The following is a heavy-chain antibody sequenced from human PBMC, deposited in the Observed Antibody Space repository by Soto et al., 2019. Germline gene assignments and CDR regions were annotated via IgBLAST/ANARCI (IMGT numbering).Heavy chain of an antibody. CDR2: ISSDVSYK. J-gene: IGHJ4*02. V-gene: IGHV3-30-3*01. D-gene: IGHD1-1*01. CDR1: GFTFATYA. CDR3: ARERTTTGSPHY. Sequence: GGSLRLSCAASGFTFATYAMHWVRQAPDKGLEWVAFISSDVSYKYYADSVKGRFTVSRDNSKNTLFLQMDSLRAEDTAVYYCARERTTTGSPHYWGQGPLVTVSS.